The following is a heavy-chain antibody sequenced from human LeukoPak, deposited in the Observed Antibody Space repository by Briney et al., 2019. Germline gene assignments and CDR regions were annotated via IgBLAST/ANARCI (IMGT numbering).Heavy chain of an antibody. Sequence: PGGSLRLSCAASGFTFSSYAIHWVRQAPGKGLEWVAVISYDGSNKYYADSVKGRFTISRDNSKNTLYLQMNSLRSEDTAVYYCARSLHDYGGNSQEYYFDYWGQGTLVTVSS. CDR3: ARSLHDYGGNSQEYYFDY. CDR2: ISYDGSNK. D-gene: IGHD4-23*01. V-gene: IGHV3-30-3*01. J-gene: IGHJ4*02. CDR1: GFTFSSYA.